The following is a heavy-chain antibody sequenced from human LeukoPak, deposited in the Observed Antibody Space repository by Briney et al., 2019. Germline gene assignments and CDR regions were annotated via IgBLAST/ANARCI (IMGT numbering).Heavy chain of an antibody. CDR1: GGTFSSYA. V-gene: IGHV1-69*06. D-gene: IGHD1-26*01. CDR2: IIPIFGTA. CDR3: ARDHREWEPAGTQYDY. Sequence: GASVKVSCKASGGTFSSYAISWVRQAPGQGLEWMGGIIPIFGTANYAQKFQGRVTITADKSTSTAYMELSSLRSEDTAVYYCARDHREWEPAGTQYDYWGQGTLVTVSS. J-gene: IGHJ4*02.